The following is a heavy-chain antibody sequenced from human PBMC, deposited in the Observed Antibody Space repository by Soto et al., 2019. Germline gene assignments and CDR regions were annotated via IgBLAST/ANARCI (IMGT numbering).Heavy chain of an antibody. V-gene: IGHV1-18*01. J-gene: IGHJ5*01. Sequence: VQLVQSGAELKMPGASVKVSCKTSGYIFSNYGLTWGRQAPGQGLEWMGWISIYVSYSHPSPRFHDRLIMTTDTTTTTAFMELRNLRIDDTAVYFCAKNSSSDWLDSWGQGTLITVSS. CDR3: AKNSSSDWLDS. D-gene: IGHD6-13*01. CDR2: ISIYVSYS. CDR1: GYIFSNYG.